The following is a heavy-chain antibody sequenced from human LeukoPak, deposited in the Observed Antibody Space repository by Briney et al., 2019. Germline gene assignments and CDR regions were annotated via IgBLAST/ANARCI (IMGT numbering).Heavy chain of an antibody. CDR2: IYYSGST. V-gene: IGHV4-59*01. Sequence: SETLSLTCTVSGGSISNNYWSWFRQPPGKGLEWIGHIYYSGSTNYNPSLKSRVTISVDTSKSQFSLKLSSVTAADTAVYYCASHKGFWGQGTLVTVSS. J-gene: IGHJ4*02. CDR3: ASHKGF. CDR1: GGSISNNY.